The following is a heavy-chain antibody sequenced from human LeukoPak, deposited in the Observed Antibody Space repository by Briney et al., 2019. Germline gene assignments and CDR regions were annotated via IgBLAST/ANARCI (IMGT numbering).Heavy chain of an antibody. CDR2: INEDGSAT. Sequence: GGSLRLSCAASGFTFIGYWMHWVRQVPGKGRVWVSRINEDGSATSNADSVKGRFTISRDNAKNALYLQMNSLRAEDTAVYYCVRDMFGGRDYWGQGTLVTVSS. CDR1: GFTFIGYW. D-gene: IGHD3-10*02. V-gene: IGHV3-74*01. J-gene: IGHJ4*02. CDR3: VRDMFGGRDY.